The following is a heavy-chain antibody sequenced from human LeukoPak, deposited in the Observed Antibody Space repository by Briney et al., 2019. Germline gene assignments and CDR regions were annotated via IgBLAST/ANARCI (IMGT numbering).Heavy chain of an antibody. Sequence: GASVKVSCKASGYTFTSYAMHWVRQAPGQRLEWMGWINAGNGNTKYSQKFQGRVTITRDTSTSTVYMELSSLRFEDTAVYYCARGLSYYGMDVWGQGTTVTVSS. J-gene: IGHJ6*02. CDR2: INAGNGNT. CDR3: ARGLSYYGMDV. D-gene: IGHD2/OR15-2a*01. V-gene: IGHV1-3*01. CDR1: GYTFTSYA.